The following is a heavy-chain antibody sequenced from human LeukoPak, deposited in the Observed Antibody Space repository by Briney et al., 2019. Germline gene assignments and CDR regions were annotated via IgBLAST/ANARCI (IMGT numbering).Heavy chain of an antibody. Sequence: ASVKVSCKVSGYTLTELSMHRVRQAPGKGLEWMGGFDPEDGETIYAQKFQGRVTMTEDTSTDTAYMELSSLRSEDTAVYYCATVPPKNSGWYFDYWGQGTLVTVSS. CDR2: FDPEDGET. J-gene: IGHJ4*02. CDR3: ATVPPKNSGWYFDY. V-gene: IGHV1-24*01. CDR1: GYTLTELS. D-gene: IGHD6-19*01.